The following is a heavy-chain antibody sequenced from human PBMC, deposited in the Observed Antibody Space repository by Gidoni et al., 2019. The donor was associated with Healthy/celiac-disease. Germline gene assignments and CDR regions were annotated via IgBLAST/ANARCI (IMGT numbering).Heavy chain of an antibody. CDR2: ISAYNGNT. D-gene: IGHD1-20*01. CDR1: GYTFTSYG. Sequence: QVPLVQSGAAVQKPVASVKVSCKASGYTFTSYGISWVRQAPGQGLEWMGWISAYNGNTNYAQKLQGRVTMTTDTSTSTAYMELRSLRSDDTAVYYCARAYESYNPFDYWGQGTLVTVSS. V-gene: IGHV1-18*01. J-gene: IGHJ4*02. CDR3: ARAYESYNPFDY.